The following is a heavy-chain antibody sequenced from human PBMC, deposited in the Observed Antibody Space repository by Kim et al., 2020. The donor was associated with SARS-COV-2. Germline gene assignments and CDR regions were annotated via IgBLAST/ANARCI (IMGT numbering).Heavy chain of an antibody. D-gene: IGHD2-2*01. Sequence: GGSLRLSCAASGFTFSSYGMHWVRQAPGKGLEWVAVISYDGSNKYYADSVKGRFTISRDNSKNTLYLQMNSLSAEDTAVYYCAKDHCVIVVVPAARRYYYYGMDVWGQGTTVTVSS. CDR1: GFTFSSYG. CDR2: ISYDGSNK. V-gene: IGHV3-30*18. J-gene: IGHJ6*02. CDR3: AKDHCVIVVVPAARRYYYYGMDV.